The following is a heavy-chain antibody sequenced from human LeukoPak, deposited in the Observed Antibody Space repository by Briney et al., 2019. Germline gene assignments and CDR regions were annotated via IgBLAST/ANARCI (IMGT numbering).Heavy chain of an antibody. D-gene: IGHD3-3*01. CDR3: ARGGSYDFWSGFIRDYMDV. CDR2: INPSGGST. J-gene: IGHJ6*03. CDR1: GYTFTSYY. V-gene: IGHV1-46*01. Sequence: ASVKVSCKASGYTFTSYYMHWVRQAPGQGLEWMGIINPSGGSTSYAQKFQGRVTMTRDTSTSTVYMELSSLRSEDTAVYYCARGGSYDFWSGFIRDYMDVWGKGTTVTVSS.